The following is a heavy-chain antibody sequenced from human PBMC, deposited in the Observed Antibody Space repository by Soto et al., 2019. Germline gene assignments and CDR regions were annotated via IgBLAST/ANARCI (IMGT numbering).Heavy chain of an antibody. V-gene: IGHV3-15*01. CDR2: IKSKTDGGTT. CDR3: TTYNWNYDPPEY. J-gene: IGHJ4*02. Sequence: GGSLRLSCAASVFTFSNAWMSCVRHAPGKGLEWVGRIKSKTDGGTTDYAAPVKGRFTISRDDSKNTLYLQMNSLKTEDTAVYYCTTYNWNYDPPEYWGQGTLVSVSS. D-gene: IGHD1-7*01. CDR1: VFTFSNAW.